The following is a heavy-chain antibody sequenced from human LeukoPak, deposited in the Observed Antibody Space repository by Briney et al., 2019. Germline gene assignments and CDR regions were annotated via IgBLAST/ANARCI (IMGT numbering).Heavy chain of an antibody. CDR1: GFTFSNSW. Sequence: GGSLRLSCTASGFTFSNSWMYWVRQAPGKGLEWVSNIRHDGTENYYGGSVKGRFTISRDNANNALYLQMNSLRDEDTAVYYCARGRVGHTGNFDYWGQGTLVTVSS. J-gene: IGHJ4*02. CDR2: IRHDGTEN. D-gene: IGHD1-26*01. V-gene: IGHV3-7*04. CDR3: ARGRVGHTGNFDY.